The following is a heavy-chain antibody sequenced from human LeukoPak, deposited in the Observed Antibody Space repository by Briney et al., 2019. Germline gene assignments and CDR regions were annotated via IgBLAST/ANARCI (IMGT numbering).Heavy chain of an antibody. CDR2: LFHSGTI. Sequence: PSETLSLTCAVSGDSISSGGYSWNWIRQPPGKGLEWIGSLFHSGTIYYTPSLKSRVTTSVDTSNNRFSLKLMSVTAADTAVYYCARATRPRGDFDYWGQGTLVAVSS. V-gene: IGHV4-38-2*01. CDR3: ARATRPRGDFDY. CDR1: GDSISSGGYS. D-gene: IGHD6-6*01. J-gene: IGHJ4*02.